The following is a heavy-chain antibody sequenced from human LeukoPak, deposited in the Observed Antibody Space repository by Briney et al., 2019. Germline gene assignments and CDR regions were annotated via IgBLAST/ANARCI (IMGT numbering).Heavy chain of an antibody. CDR2: MNPNSGNT. J-gene: IGHJ5*02. D-gene: IGHD3-22*01. Sequence: ASVKVSCKASGYTFTSYDINWVRQATGQGLEWMGWMNPNSGNTGYAQKFQGRVTITRNTSISTAYMELSSLRSEDTAVYYCVRGRGYTLGWFDPWGQGTLVTVSS. CDR3: VRGRGYTLGWFDP. CDR1: GYTFTSYD. V-gene: IGHV1-8*03.